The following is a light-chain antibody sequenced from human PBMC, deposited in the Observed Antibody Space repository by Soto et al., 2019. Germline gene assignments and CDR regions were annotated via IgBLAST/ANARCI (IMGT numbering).Light chain of an antibody. CDR1: SSNIGSNT. J-gene: IGLJ1*01. V-gene: IGLV1-44*01. Sequence: QSVLTQPPSASGTPGQRVTISCSGSSSNIGSNTVNWYQQLPGTAPKLLIYNNNQRPSGAPDRFSGSKSGTSASLAISGLQSEDEADYYCATWDDGLDGYVFGTGTKLTVL. CDR2: NNN. CDR3: ATWDDGLDGYV.